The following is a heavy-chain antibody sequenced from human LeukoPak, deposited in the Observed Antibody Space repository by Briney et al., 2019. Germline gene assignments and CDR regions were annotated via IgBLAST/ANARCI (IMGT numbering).Heavy chain of an antibody. J-gene: IGHJ6*02. CDR2: INHSGST. Sequence: SETLSLTCAVYGVSFSGYYWSWIRQPPGKGLEWIGEINHSGSTNYIPSLKSRVTISVDTSKNQFSLKLSSVTAADTAVYYCARAYYYDSSGYYGSVRHYYGMDVWGQGTTVTVSS. D-gene: IGHD3-22*01. CDR1: GVSFSGYY. CDR3: ARAYYYDSSGYYGSVRHYYGMDV. V-gene: IGHV4-34*01.